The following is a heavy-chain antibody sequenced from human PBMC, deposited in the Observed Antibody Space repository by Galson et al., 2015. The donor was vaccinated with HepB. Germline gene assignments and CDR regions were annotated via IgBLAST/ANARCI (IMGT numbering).Heavy chain of an antibody. J-gene: IGHJ6*03. Sequence: PALVKPTQTLTLTCTFSGFSLSTSGMCVSWIRQPPGRALEWLARIDWDDDKYYSTSPKTRLTISKDTSKNQVVLTMTNMDPVDTATYYCARMTLEHYYDSSGYYNYMDVWGKGTTVTVSS. D-gene: IGHD3-22*01. CDR2: IDWDDDK. CDR3: ARMTLEHYYDSSGYYNYMDV. V-gene: IGHV2-70*11. CDR1: GFSLSTSGMC.